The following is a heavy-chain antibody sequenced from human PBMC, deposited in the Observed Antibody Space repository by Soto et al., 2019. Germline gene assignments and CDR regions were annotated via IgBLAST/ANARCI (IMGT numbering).Heavy chain of an antibody. D-gene: IGHD2-15*01. CDR1: GFTFSGSA. CDR3: TRQPLSYCSGGSCYSYLGGMDV. V-gene: IGHV3-73*01. Sequence: GALRLSCAASGFTFSGSAMHWVRQASGKGLEWVGRIRSKANSYATAYAASVKGRFTISRDDSKNTAYLQMNSLKTEDTAVYYCTRQPLSYCSGGSCYSYLGGMDVWGQGTTVTVSS. CDR2: IRSKANSYAT. J-gene: IGHJ6*02.